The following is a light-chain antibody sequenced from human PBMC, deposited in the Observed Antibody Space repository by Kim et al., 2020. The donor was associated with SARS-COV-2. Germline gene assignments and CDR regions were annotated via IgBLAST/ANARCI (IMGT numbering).Light chain of an antibody. CDR3: QQANSFPLT. V-gene: IGKV1-12*01. J-gene: IGKJ4*01. Sequence: VGDRVTITCLASQSLGTWLAWYQQKPGRAPRLLMYTAATLQRGVPSRFSGSGSGTDFILTISSLQPEDFATYYCQQANSFPLTFGGGTKVDIK. CDR1: QSLGTW. CDR2: TAA.